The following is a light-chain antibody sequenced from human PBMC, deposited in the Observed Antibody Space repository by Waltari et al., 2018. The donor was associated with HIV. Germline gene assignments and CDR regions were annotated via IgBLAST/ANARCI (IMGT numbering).Light chain of an antibody. CDR2: RAS. V-gene: IGKV1-39*01. J-gene: IGKJ2*03. CDR3: QQSHSNPRS. CDR1: QLINNY. Sequence: DIQMTQSPSSLSASVGDRVTITCRASQLINNYLNWYQQKPGKAPNLLIYRASTLQSGVPSRFSGSGIGTDFTLTISSLQPEDSATYYCQQSHSNPRSFGQWTNLAIK.